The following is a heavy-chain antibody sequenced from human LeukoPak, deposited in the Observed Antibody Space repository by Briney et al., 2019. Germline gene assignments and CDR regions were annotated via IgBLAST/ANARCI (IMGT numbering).Heavy chain of an antibody. D-gene: IGHD6-25*01. CDR2: INHSGST. J-gene: IGHJ4*02. CDR3: ARVPEAAPLDY. Sequence: PSETLSLTCAVYGGSFSGYYWSWIRQPPGKGLDWIGEINHSGSTNYNPSLKSPVTISVDTSKNQFSLKLSSVTAADTAVYYCARVPEAAPLDYWGQGTLVTVSS. V-gene: IGHV4-34*01. CDR1: GGSFSGYY.